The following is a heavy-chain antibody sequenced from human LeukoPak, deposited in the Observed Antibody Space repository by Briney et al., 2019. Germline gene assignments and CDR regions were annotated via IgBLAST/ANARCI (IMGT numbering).Heavy chain of an antibody. CDR1: GFTFSSYN. J-gene: IGHJ4*02. CDR2: ISTGSTYI. CDR3: ARDQNIAARPGLDY. V-gene: IGHV3-21*01. Sequence: GGSLRLSCAASGFTFSSYNMNWVRQAPGKGLEWVSSISTGSTYIYYADSVKGRFTISRDNAKSSLYLQMNSLRAEDTAVYYCARDQNIAARPGLDYWGQGTLVTVSS. D-gene: IGHD6-6*01.